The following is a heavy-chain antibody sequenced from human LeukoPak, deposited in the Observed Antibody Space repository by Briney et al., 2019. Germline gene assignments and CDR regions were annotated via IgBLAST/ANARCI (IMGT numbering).Heavy chain of an antibody. Sequence: PGGSLRLSCAASGLAFDDYAMHWVRQAPGKGLEWVSGISWNSGSIGYADSVKGRFTISRDNAKNSLYLQMNSLRAEDTALYYCAKDYYDSRSDWFDPWGQGTLVTVSS. CDR2: ISWNSGSI. CDR1: GLAFDDYA. CDR3: AKDYYDSRSDWFDP. V-gene: IGHV3-9*01. J-gene: IGHJ5*02. D-gene: IGHD3-22*01.